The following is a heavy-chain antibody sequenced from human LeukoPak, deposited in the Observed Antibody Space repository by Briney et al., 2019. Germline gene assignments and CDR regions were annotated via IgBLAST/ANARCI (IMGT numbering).Heavy chain of an antibody. CDR3: ARGPPESTHSDY. CDR2: MRPNNGNS. D-gene: IGHD2-2*01. Sequence: ASVKVSSKPSVYSFTIYDVNWVRQAAGQGRERIGGMRPNNGNSGFAQKFQGRVTMTRSTSITTAYMELSSLTSEDTAVYYCARGPPESTHSDYWGQGTLVTVSS. CDR1: VYSFTIYD. V-gene: IGHV1-8*01. J-gene: IGHJ4*02.